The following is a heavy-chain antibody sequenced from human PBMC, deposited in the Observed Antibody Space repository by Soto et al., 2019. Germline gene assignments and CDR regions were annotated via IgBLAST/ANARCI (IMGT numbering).Heavy chain of an antibody. D-gene: IGHD2-2*01. J-gene: IGHJ5*02. CDR3: ACASREYQLLGSWFDP. CDR1: GFDFNNYW. Sequence: PGGSLRLSCGASGFDFNNYWMHWVRQDPGKGLVWVSRINGDGSDTKYADSVKGRFTISRDNAKNTVYLQMNSLRAEDTAVYYCACASREYQLLGSWFDPSGQATLVTVSS. V-gene: IGHV3-74*03. CDR2: INGDGSDT.